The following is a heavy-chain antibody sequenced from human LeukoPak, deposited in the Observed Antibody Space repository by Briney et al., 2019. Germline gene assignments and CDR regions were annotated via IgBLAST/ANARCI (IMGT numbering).Heavy chain of an antibody. CDR1: GGSISSGSYY. CDR3: AREGIAAAGDYYFDY. D-gene: IGHD6-13*01. J-gene: IGHJ4*02. CDR2: IYTSGST. Sequence: SQTLSLTCTVSGGSISSGSYYWSCLRQPAGTGLEWIGRIYTSGSTNYNPSLKSRVTISVDTSKNQFSLKLSSVTAADTAVYYCAREGIAAAGDYYFDYWGQGTLVTVSS. V-gene: IGHV4-61*02.